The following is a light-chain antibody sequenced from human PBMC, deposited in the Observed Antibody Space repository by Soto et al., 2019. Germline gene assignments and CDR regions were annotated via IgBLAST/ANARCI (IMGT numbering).Light chain of an antibody. J-gene: IGLJ1*01. CDR1: TSNVGKNY. Sequence: QSVLTQPPSVSAAPGQKVTISCTGSTSNVGKNYVSWYQHLPGTAPKLLIYDNTKRPSGIPDRFSGSKSGTSATLGITGLQTGDEADYYCGTWDSSLSAYVFGNGTKVTVL. V-gene: IGLV1-51*01. CDR2: DNT. CDR3: GTWDSSLSAYV.